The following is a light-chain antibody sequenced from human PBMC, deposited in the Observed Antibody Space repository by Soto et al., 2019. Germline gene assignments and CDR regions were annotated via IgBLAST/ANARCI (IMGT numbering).Light chain of an antibody. J-gene: IGKJ1*01. CDR1: QSLSNN. CDR3: QQYNNWPQT. CDR2: GAS. V-gene: IGKV3-15*01. Sequence: EIVMTQSPATLSVSPGERATLSCRASQSLSNNLAWYQQKPGQAPRLLIYGASTRATVIPARFSGSGSGTEFTLTISSLQSEDFAVYYCQQYNNWPQTFGQGTKVDIK.